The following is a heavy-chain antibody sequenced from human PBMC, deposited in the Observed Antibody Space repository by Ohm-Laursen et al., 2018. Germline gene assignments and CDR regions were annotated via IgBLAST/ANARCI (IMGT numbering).Heavy chain of an antibody. CDR2: ISYDGSNK. J-gene: IGHJ6*02. CDR3: AKDYDFWTRYYSMDV. V-gene: IGHV3-30*18. Sequence: SLRLSCSASGFTFSSYGMHWVRQAPGKGLEWVAVISYDGSNKYYADSVKGRFTISRDNSKNTLYLQMNSLRAEDTAVYYCAKDYDFWTRYYSMDVWGQGTTVTVSS. D-gene: IGHD3-3*01. CDR1: GFTFSSYG.